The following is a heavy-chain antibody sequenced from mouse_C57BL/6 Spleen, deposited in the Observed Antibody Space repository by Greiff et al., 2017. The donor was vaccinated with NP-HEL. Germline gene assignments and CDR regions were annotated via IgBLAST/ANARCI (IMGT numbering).Heavy chain of an antibody. D-gene: IGHD1-1*01. CDR1: EYEFPSHD. Sequence: DVQLVESGGGLVQPGESLKLSCESNEYEFPSHDMSWVRKTPEKRLELVAAINSDGGSTYYPDTMERRFIISRDNTKKTLYLQMSSLRSEDTALYYCAREPPFYYGSSFYAMDYWGQGTSVTVSS. CDR2: INSDGGST. V-gene: IGHV5-2*01. J-gene: IGHJ4*01. CDR3: AREPPFYYGSSFYAMDY.